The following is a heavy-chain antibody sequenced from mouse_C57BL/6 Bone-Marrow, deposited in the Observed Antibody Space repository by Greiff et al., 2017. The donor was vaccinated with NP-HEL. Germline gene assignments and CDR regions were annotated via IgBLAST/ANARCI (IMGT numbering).Heavy chain of an antibody. CDR1: GYTFTSYW. Sequence: QVQLKQSGAELAKPGASVKLSCKASGYTFTSYWMHWVKQRPGQGLEWIGYINPSSGYTKYNQKFKDKATLTVDKSSSTAYMQLSSLTSEDSAVYYCAIEGDFDYWGQGTTLTVSS. J-gene: IGHJ2*01. V-gene: IGHV1-7*01. CDR2: INPSSGYT. CDR3: AIEGDFDY.